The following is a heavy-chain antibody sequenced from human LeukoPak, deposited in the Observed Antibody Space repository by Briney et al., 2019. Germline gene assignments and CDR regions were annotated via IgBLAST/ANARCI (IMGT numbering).Heavy chain of an antibody. CDR2: RYPDGSAS. D-gene: IGHD1-26*01. Sequence: GESLKISCKGSGYSFNSYWIGWVRQVPGRGLEWMGMRYPDGSASTYHPSFEGRVTISADQSVTTAYLEWNSLKASDTALYYCVRQGLQSGTYPAYWGPGTLVTVSS. CDR1: GYSFNSYW. CDR3: VRQGLQSGTYPAY. V-gene: IGHV5-51*01. J-gene: IGHJ4*02.